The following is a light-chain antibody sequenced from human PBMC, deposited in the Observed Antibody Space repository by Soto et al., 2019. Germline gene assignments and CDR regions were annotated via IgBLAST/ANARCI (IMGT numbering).Light chain of an antibody. CDR2: GSA. CDR1: QDVDSNF. J-gene: IGKJ4*01. CDR3: HQYSSSIT. Sequence: EIVLTQSPGTLSLSPGERATLSCRASQDVDSNFLAWYQQRPGQAPRLLIYGSARRATGIPDRFSGSGSGTDFTLTISRVGPEDIAVYFCHQYSSSITFGGGTKVEVK. V-gene: IGKV3-20*01.